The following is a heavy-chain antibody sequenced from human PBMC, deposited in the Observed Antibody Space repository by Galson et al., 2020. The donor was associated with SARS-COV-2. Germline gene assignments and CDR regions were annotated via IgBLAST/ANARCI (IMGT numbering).Heavy chain of an antibody. D-gene: IGHD3-22*01. CDR1: GFTFSSYE. V-gene: IGHV3-48*03. CDR3: ARGGGTMIVVANNCDY. J-gene: IGHJ4*02. CDR2: ISSSGSTI. Sequence: GGSLRLSCAASGFTFSSYEMNWVRQAPGKGLEWVSYISSSGSTIYYADSVKGRFTISRDNAKNSLYLQMNSLRAEDTAVYYCARGGGTMIVVANNCDYWGQGTLVTVSS.